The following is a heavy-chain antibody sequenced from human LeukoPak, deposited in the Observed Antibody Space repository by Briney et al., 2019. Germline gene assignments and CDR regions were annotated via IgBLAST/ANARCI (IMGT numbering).Heavy chain of an antibody. CDR3: ARDRLLFSERTDNWYFDL. D-gene: IGHD2-21*02. CDR1: GGTFSSYA. Sequence: SVKVSCKASGGTFSSYAISWVRQAPGQGLEWMGGIIPIFGTANYAQKFQGRVTITADESTSTAYMELSSLRSEDTAVYYCARDRLLFSERTDNWYFDLWGRGTLVTVSS. V-gene: IGHV1-69*13. J-gene: IGHJ2*01. CDR2: IIPIFGTA.